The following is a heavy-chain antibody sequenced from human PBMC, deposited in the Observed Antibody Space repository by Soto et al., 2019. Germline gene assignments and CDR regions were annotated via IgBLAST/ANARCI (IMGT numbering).Heavy chain of an antibody. Sequence: ASVKVSCKGSGYTSTSYGISWVRQAPGQGLEWMGWISAYNGNTNYAQKLQGRVTMTTDTSTSTAYMELRSLRSDDTAVYYCARDAGLFKDYPDWGQGTLVTVSP. D-gene: IGHD2-21*01. CDR3: ARDAGLFKDYPD. CDR1: GYTSTSYG. J-gene: IGHJ4*02. V-gene: IGHV1-18*01. CDR2: ISAYNGNT.